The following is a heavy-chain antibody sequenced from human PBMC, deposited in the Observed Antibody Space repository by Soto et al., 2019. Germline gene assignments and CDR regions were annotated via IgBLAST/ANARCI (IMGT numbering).Heavy chain of an antibody. D-gene: IGHD6-13*01. CDR3: AKDPRIAAAGGGHYFDY. Sequence: GGSLRLSCAASGFTFSSYAMSWVRQAPGKGLEWVSAISGSGGSTYYADSVKGRFTISRDNSKNTLYLQMNSLRAEDTAVYYCAKDPRIAAAGGGHYFDYWGQGTLVTVSS. CDR2: ISGSGGST. CDR1: GFTFSSYA. J-gene: IGHJ4*02. V-gene: IGHV3-23*01.